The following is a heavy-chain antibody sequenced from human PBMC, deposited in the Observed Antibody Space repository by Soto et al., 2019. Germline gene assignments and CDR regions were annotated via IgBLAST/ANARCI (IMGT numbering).Heavy chain of an antibody. V-gene: IGHV1-69*02. CDR3: GISRHDSNWYYYGTDF. CDR1: GGTFSSHT. Sequence: QVQLVQSGAEVKKPGSSLKVSCKASGGTFSSHTISWVRLAPGQGLEWMGRTIPILGITNYAQNFQGRVTLSADTSTGTASTELSSLRCEDTAVYYCGISRHDSNWYYYGTDFWGQGTTVTVSS. D-gene: IGHD3-22*01. J-gene: IGHJ6*02. CDR2: TIPILGIT.